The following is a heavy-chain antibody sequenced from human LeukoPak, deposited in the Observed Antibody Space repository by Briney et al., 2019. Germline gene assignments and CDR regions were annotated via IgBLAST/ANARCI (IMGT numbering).Heavy chain of an antibody. J-gene: IGHJ4*02. CDR2: ISGSGGST. D-gene: IGHD6-6*01. Sequence: GGSLRLSCAATGFTFSSYGKSWVRQAPGKGLEWVSAISGSGGSTNYADSVKGRFTISRDNSKNTLYLQMNSLRAEDTAVYYCAKRGAARLFDYWGQGTLVTVSS. CDR1: GFTFSSYG. CDR3: AKRGAARLFDY. V-gene: IGHV3-23*01.